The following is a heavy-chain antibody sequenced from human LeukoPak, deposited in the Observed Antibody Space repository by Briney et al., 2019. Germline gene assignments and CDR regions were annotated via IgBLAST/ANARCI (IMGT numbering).Heavy chain of an antibody. V-gene: IGHV4-4*07. J-gene: IGHJ3*02. CDR1: GDSMSNYY. CDR2: IYTSGTT. Sequence: SETLSLTCTVSGDSMSNYYWSWIRQPAGKGLEWVGHIYTSGTTSYNPSLKSRVTMSVDTSNNQFSLKVTSVTAADTAVYFCARGGNYWDAFDIWGQGTMVTVSS. CDR3: ARGGNYWDAFDI. D-gene: IGHD1-26*01.